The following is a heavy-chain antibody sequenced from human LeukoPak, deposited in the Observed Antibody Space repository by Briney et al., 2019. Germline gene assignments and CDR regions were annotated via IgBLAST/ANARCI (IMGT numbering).Heavy chain of an antibody. Sequence: PGGSLRLSCAASGFTFSSYWMSWVRQAPGKGLEWVSAITATSSSTHDADSVQGRFTISRDNSKNTLYLQMNSLRPEDTAIYYRAKLFESGTYNNFFHYWGQGTLVTVFS. CDR1: GFTFSSYW. D-gene: IGHD3-10*01. V-gene: IGHV3-23*01. J-gene: IGHJ4*02. CDR3: AKLFESGTYNNFFHY. CDR2: ITATSSST.